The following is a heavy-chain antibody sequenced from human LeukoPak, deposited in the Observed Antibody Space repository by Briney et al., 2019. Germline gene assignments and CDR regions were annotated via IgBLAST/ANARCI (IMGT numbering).Heavy chain of an antibody. Sequence: SETLSLTCAVYGGSFSSSSYYWGWIRQPPGKGLEWIGSIFYSGGTYYSPSLKSRVTISVDTSNNQFSLKLSSVTAADTAVYYCARRGSGLDWFDPWGQGTLVTVSS. D-gene: IGHD6-19*01. V-gene: IGHV4-39*01. CDR1: GGSFSSSSYY. CDR2: IFYSGGT. CDR3: ARRGSGLDWFDP. J-gene: IGHJ5*02.